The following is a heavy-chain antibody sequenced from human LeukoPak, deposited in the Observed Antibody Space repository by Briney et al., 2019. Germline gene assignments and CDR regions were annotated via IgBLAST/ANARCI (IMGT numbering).Heavy chain of an antibody. CDR1: TSY. V-gene: IGHV1-18*01. J-gene: IGHJ5*01. Sequence: ASVKVSCKATSYISWVRQAPGQGLEWMGWIGSYAGDTYYAQKFQGRVAVTTDTSSSTAYMELRSLRSDDTAVYYCARDFWNFDDSRGYYRDFDSWGQGTLVTVSS. CDR2: IGSYAGDT. D-gene: IGHD3-22*01. CDR3: ARDFWNFDDSRGYYRDFDS.